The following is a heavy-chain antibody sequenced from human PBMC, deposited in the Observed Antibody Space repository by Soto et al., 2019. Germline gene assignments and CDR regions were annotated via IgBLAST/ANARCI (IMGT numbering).Heavy chain of an antibody. CDR1: GFTFSSYA. V-gene: IGHV3-23*01. D-gene: IGHD4-17*01. J-gene: IGHJ1*01. Sequence: GESLKISCAASGFTFSSYAMSWVRQAPGKGLEWVSAISGSGGSTYYADSVKGRFTISRDSSKNTLYLQMNSLRAEDTAVYYCANLWSVRHYGADWGQGTLVTVSS. CDR3: ANLWSVRHYGAD. CDR2: ISGSGGST.